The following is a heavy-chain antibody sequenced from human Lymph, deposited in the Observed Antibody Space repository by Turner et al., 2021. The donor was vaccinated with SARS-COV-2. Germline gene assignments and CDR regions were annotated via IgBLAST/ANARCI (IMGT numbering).Heavy chain of an antibody. CDR2: ISTSSDYI. CDR3: ARAAHMDY. D-gene: IGHD2-21*01. CDR1: GLTFSSYS. V-gene: IGHV3-21*01. Sequence: EVQMVEYRGGLVKPGGSLGLSCAASGLTFSSYSMNLVRQAPGKGLEWVSSISTSSDYIYYADSVRGRFTISRDNSKNSLYLQMNSLIAEDTAVYYCARAAHMDYWGQGTLVTVSS. J-gene: IGHJ4*02.